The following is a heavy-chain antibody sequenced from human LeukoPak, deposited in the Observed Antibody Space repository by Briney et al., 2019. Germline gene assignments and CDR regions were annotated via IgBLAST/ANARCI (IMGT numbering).Heavy chain of an antibody. J-gene: IGHJ4*02. CDR1: GFTFSGNH. Sequence: PGASLRLSCAASGFTFSGNHMNWVRQAPGKGLEWVSVIYSDGDTYYADSVKGRFTISRDSSRNTLSLQMNSLKPEDTAVYYCARDPRDGYGHFDYWGQGTLVTVSS. CDR2: IYSDGDT. D-gene: IGHD5-24*01. CDR3: ARDPRDGYGHFDY. V-gene: IGHV3-66*02.